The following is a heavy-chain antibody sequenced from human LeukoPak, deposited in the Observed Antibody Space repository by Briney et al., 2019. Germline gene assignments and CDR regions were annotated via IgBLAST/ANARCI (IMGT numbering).Heavy chain of an antibody. CDR3: ARYCGGDCYRDLQFDY. V-gene: IGHV5-51*01. CDR1: GYIFNNYW. Sequence: GESLKISCKVSGYIFNNYWIGWVRQMPGKGLEWMGIIYPGDSDTRYSPSFQGQVTISADKSISTAYLQWSSLKASDTAMYYCARYCGGDCYRDLQFDYWGQGTLVTVSS. J-gene: IGHJ4*02. CDR2: IYPGDSDT. D-gene: IGHD2-21*02.